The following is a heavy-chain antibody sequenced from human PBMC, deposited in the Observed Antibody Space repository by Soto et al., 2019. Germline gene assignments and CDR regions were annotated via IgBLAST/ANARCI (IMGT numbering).Heavy chain of an antibody. J-gene: IGHJ6*03. D-gene: IGHD2-2*01. Sequence: EVHLVESGGGLVQPGGSLRLSCAASGFTFSGHWMSWVRQAPGKGLEWVAHIKQDGSETFYVGSVKGRFTISRDNAKNSLDLQMNSLRAEATALYYCARDRAFCSGTNCRRGSSYYYYMDVWGNGTTVTVSS. CDR2: IKQDGSET. V-gene: IGHV3-7*01. CDR1: GFTFSGHW. CDR3: ARDRAFCSGTNCRRGSSYYYYMDV.